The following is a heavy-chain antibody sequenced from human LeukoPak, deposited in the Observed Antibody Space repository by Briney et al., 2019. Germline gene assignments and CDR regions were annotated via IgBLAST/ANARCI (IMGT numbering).Heavy chain of an antibody. J-gene: IGHJ4*02. CDR3: ARGRMVRGVIIKYYFDY. V-gene: IGHV4-59*08. Sequence: SETLSLTCTVSGGSISSYYWSWIRQPPGKGLEWIGYIYYSGSTNYNPSLKSRVTISVDTSKNQFSLMLSSVTAADTAVYYCARGRMVRGVIIKYYFDYWGQGTLVTVSS. CDR1: GGSISSYY. CDR2: IYYSGST. D-gene: IGHD3-10*01.